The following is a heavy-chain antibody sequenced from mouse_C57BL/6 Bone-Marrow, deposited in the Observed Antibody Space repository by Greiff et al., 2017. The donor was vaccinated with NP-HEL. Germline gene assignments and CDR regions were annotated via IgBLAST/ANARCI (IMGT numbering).Heavy chain of an antibody. Sequence: EVMLVESGGGLVKPGGSLKLSCAASGFTFSSYAMSWVRQTPEQRLEWVATLSDGGSYTYYPDNVKGRFTISRDNAKNNLYLQMSHLKSEDTAMYYGARDPAYYGNYAWFAYWGQGTLVTVSA. V-gene: IGHV5-4*01. CDR3: ARDPAYYGNYAWFAY. J-gene: IGHJ3*01. CDR2: LSDGGSYT. CDR1: GFTFSSYA. D-gene: IGHD2-10*01.